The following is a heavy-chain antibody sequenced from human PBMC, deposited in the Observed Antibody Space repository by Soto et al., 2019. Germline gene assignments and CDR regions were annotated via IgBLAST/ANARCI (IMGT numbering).Heavy chain of an antibody. CDR3: ATRGYSSSSNPSFDY. J-gene: IGHJ4*02. V-gene: IGHV1-24*01. CDR2: FDPEDGET. CDR1: GYTLTELS. D-gene: IGHD6-6*01. Sequence: ASVKVSCKVSGYTLTELSMHWVRQAPGKGLEWMGGFDPEDGETIYAQKFQGRVTMTEDTSTDTAYMELSSLRSEDTAVYYCATRGYSSSSNPSFDYWGQGTLVTVSS.